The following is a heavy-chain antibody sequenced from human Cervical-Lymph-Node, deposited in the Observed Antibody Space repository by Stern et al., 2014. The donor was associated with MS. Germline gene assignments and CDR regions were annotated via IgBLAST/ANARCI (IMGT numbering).Heavy chain of an antibody. CDR3: ARSPLGTPDYYFDF. D-gene: IGHD1-14*01. CDR2: IYHSGST. V-gene: IGHV4-4*09. Sequence: QVQLVESGPGLVKPSETLSFTCTVSGSSINNYYWNWIRQPPGKGLEWIGYIYHSGSTRYNPSLKSRVTMSVDVSKHQFPLKLNTVTAADTAVYYCARSPLGTPDYYFDFWGRGTLVTVSS. J-gene: IGHJ4*02. CDR1: GSSINNYY.